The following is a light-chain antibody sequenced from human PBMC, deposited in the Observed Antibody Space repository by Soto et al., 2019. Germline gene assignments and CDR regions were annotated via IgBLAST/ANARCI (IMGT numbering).Light chain of an antibody. CDR1: QSISSY. V-gene: IGKV1-39*01. CDR2: AAS. J-gene: IGKJ2*01. CDR3: QQSFSKFLYT. Sequence: DIQMTQSPSSLSASVGDRVTITCRASQSISSYLNWYQQKPGKAPKLLIYAASSLQSGVPSRFSGSGSGTDFTLTISSLXPEDFATYFCQQSFSKFLYTFGQGTKVDIK.